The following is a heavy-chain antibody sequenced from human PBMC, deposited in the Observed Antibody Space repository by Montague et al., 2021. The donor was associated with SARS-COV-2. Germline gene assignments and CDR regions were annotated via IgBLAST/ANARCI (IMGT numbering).Heavy chain of an antibody. J-gene: IGHJ3*02. D-gene: IGHD1-14*01. Sequence: SETLSPTCTVSGASVGSSDWGWIRQSPGKGLEWIGYFYSVGSTDYNPSLKSRATISRDTSKNQFSLKVRSVTAADTAVYYCARETMTADAFDIWGQGTMVTVSS. V-gene: IGHV4-59*02. CDR2: FYSVGST. CDR3: ARETMTADAFDI. CDR1: GASVGSSD.